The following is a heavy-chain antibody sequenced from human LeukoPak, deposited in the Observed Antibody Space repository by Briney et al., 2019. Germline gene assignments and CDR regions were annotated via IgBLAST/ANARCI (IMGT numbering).Heavy chain of an antibody. CDR3: ARGLKRSTPGGSPYYYMDV. J-gene: IGHJ6*03. Sequence: PGGSLRLSCAASGFTFRIYWMSGVRQAPGKGPEWVATIKENESKEYYVDSVKGRFTISRDSAKHSLYLQMNSLGGEDTAVYYCARGLKRSTPGGSPYYYMDVWGKGTTVTVSS. V-gene: IGHV3-7*01. CDR2: IKENESKE. D-gene: IGHD1-1*01. CDR1: GFTFRIYW.